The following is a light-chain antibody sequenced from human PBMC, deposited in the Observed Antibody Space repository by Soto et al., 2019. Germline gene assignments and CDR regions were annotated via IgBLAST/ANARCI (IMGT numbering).Light chain of an antibody. J-gene: IGKJ4*01. CDR3: QQANSFPLS. CDR2: SAS. V-gene: IGKV1-12*01. CDR1: QGISSW. Sequence: DIQMTQSPSSVSASVGDRVTITYRASQGISSWLGWYQQKAGKAPKLLIHSASRLQSGVSSRFSGSGSGTDFTLTISSLQPEDSATYYCQQANSFPLSFGGGTKVDIK.